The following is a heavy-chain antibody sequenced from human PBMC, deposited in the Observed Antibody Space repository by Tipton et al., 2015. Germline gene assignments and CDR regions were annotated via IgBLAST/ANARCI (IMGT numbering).Heavy chain of an antibody. CDR1: GFTFSSYS. D-gene: IGHD3-3*01. V-gene: IGHV3-48*02. Sequence: SLRLSCAASGFTFSSYSMNWVRQAPGKGLEWVSFISSSGNTIYYSGSVKGRFTISRDSAKNSLYLQMNSLRDGDTAVYFCARESGLYYYYGMDVWGQGTTVIVSS. CDR3: ARESGLYYYYGMDV. CDR2: ISSSGNTI. J-gene: IGHJ6*02.